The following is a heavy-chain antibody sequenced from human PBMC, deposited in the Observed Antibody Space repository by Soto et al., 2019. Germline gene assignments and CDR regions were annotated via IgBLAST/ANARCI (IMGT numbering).Heavy chain of an antibody. CDR2: ISAHNGNT. CDR3: ARGRYGDY. D-gene: IGHD1-1*01. Sequence: QVHLVQSGAEVKKPGASVKVSCKGSGYTFTSYGITWVRQAPGQGLEWMGWISAHNGNTDDAQKLQGRDTVTRDTSTRPAYLELRSLRSDDPAVYYCARGRYGDYGGQGALVTVSS. V-gene: IGHV1-18*01. CDR1: GYTFTSYG. J-gene: IGHJ4*02.